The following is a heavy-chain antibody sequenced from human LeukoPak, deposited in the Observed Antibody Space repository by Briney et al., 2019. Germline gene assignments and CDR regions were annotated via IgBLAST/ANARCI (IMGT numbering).Heavy chain of an antibody. CDR1: GGSISSGGYY. D-gene: IGHD3-22*01. CDR2: IYYSGST. J-gene: IGHJ4*02. Sequence: SETLSLTCTVSGGSISSGGYYWSWIRQHPGKGLEWIGYIYYSGSTYYNPSLKSRVTISVDTSKNQFSLKLSSVTAADTAVYYCARGYYDSSGYYYDKPYFDYWGQGTLVTVPS. CDR3: ARGYYDSSGYYYDKPYFDY. V-gene: IGHV4-31*03.